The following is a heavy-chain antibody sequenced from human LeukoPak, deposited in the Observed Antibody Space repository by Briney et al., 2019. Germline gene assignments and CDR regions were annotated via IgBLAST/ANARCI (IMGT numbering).Heavy chain of an antibody. CDR3: ARVGGGSYNFDY. D-gene: IGHD2-15*01. CDR2: IYYSGST. V-gene: IGHV4-31*03. CDR1: GVSISSGGYY. J-gene: IGHJ4*02. Sequence: SQTLSLTCTVSGVSISSGGYYWSWIRQHPGKGLEWIGYIYYSGSTYYNPSLKSRVTISVDTSKNQFSLKLSSVTAADTAVYYCARVGGGSYNFDYWGQGTLVTVSS.